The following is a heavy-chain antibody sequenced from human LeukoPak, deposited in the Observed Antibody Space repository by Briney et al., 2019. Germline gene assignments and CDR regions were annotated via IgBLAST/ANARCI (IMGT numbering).Heavy chain of an antibody. CDR2: ISSSTSHT. V-gene: IGHV3-21*05. CDR3: ARDVSSSTRAFDI. CDR1: GFTFSSYA. J-gene: IGHJ3*02. D-gene: IGHD2-15*01. Sequence: KSGGSLRLSCSASGFTFSSYAMHWVRQAPGKGLEWVSFISSSTSHTFYADSVKGRFTIFRDTAKNSLYLQMNNLRGEDTAVYYCARDVSSSTRAFDIWGQGTMVAVS.